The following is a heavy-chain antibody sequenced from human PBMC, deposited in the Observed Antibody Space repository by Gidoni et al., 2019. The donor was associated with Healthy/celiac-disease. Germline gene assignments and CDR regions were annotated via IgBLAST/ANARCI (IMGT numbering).Heavy chain of an antibody. Sequence: QVQLQQWGAGLLKPSETLSLTCAVYGGSFSGYYWRWIRQPPRKGLEGTGEINHSGSTNNNPSLKSRVTISVDTSKNQFSLKLSSVTAADTAVYYCARGKLTIAARPKPTTYYYYYMDVWGKGTTVTVSS. CDR2: INHSGST. J-gene: IGHJ6*03. D-gene: IGHD6-6*01. CDR1: GGSFSGYY. V-gene: IGHV4-34*01. CDR3: ARGKLTIAARPKPTTYYYYYMDV.